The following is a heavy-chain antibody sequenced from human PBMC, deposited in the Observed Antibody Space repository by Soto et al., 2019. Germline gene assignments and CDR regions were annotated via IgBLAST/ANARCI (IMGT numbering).Heavy chain of an antibody. CDR2: ISSSSSTI. D-gene: IGHD3-22*01. Sequence: EVQLVESGGGLVQPGGSLRLSCAASGFTFSSYSMNWVRQAPGRGLEWVSYISSSSSTIYYADSVKGRFTISRDNAKNSLYLKMNSLRDEDTAVYYCARDDSDSSGYYLLFDYWGQGTLVTVSS. J-gene: IGHJ4*02. CDR1: GFTFSSYS. V-gene: IGHV3-48*02. CDR3: ARDDSDSSGYYLLFDY.